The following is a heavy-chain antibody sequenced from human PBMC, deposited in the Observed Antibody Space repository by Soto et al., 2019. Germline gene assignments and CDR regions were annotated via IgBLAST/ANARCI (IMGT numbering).Heavy chain of an antibody. D-gene: IGHD6-6*01. J-gene: IGHJ6*02. CDR3: ARPEYSSSSYGMDV. Sequence: EVQLVESGGGLVQPGGSLRLSCAASGFTFSSYSMNWVRQAPGKGLEWVSYISSSSSTIYYADSVKGRFTISRDNAKNSLNLQMNSLRDEDTAVDYCARPEYSSSSYGMDVWGQGTTVTVSS. V-gene: IGHV3-48*02. CDR1: GFTFSSYS. CDR2: ISSSSSTI.